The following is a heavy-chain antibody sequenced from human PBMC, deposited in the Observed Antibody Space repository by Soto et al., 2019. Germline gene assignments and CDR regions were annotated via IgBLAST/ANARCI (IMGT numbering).Heavy chain of an antibody. CDR2: ISYDGSNK. CDR1: GYTFSIYG. CDR3: AKGGGSLYSSGWDFDY. D-gene: IGHD6-19*01. V-gene: IGHV3-30*18. J-gene: IGHJ4*02. Sequence: PGGSPRLSCAASGYTFSIYGMHWVRQAKGKGLEWVAVISYDGSNKYYADSVKGRFTISRDNSKNTLYLQMNSLRAEDTAVYYCAKGGGSLYSSGWDFDYWGQGTLVTVSS.